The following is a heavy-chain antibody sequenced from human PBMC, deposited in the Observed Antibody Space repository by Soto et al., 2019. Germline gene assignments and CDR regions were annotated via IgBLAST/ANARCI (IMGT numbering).Heavy chain of an antibody. CDR2: IYYSGST. Sequence: TSETLSLTCTVSGGSISSYYWSWIRQPPGKGLEWIGYIYYSGSTNYNPSLKSRVTISVDTSKNQFSLKLSSVTAADTAVYYCARDKGVGYWYFDLWGRGTLVTVSS. V-gene: IGHV4-59*01. CDR1: GGSISSYY. J-gene: IGHJ2*01. D-gene: IGHD1-26*01. CDR3: ARDKGVGYWYFDL.